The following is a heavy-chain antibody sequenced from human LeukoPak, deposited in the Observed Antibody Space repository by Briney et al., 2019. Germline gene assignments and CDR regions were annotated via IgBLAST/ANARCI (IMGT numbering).Heavy chain of an antibody. J-gene: IGHJ4*02. V-gene: IGHV3-30-3*01. CDR3: ASSPIAVAGTYYFDY. D-gene: IGHD6-19*01. Sequence: GGSLRLSCAASGFTFSSYAMHWVRQAPGKGLEWVAVISYDGSNKYYADSVKGPFTISRDNSKNTLYLQMNSLRAEDTAVYYCASSPIAVAGTYYFDYWGQGTLVTVSS. CDR1: GFTFSSYA. CDR2: ISYDGSNK.